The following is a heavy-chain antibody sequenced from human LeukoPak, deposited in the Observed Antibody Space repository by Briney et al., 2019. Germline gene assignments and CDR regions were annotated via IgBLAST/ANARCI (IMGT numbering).Heavy chain of an antibody. CDR1: GFNFRSSW. Sequence: GGSLRLSCAASGFNFRSSWMSWVRQAPGKGLVWVSRINTDGSSITYADSVKGRLTISRDNAKNTLYLQMNSLRAEDTAVYYCARDSTGYFDYWGQGTLVTVSS. CDR2: INTDGSSI. V-gene: IGHV3-74*01. CDR3: ARDSTGYFDY. D-gene: IGHD3-9*01. J-gene: IGHJ4*02.